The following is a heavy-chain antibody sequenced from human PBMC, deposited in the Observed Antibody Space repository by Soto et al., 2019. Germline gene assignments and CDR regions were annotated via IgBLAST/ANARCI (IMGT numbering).Heavy chain of an antibody. CDR2: INPYSGGA. CDR1: GYTFTDYF. V-gene: IGHV1-2*02. CDR3: ARSSGGNFGIIIEGSNWFDP. D-gene: IGHD3-3*01. J-gene: IGHJ5*02. Sequence: ASVKVSCKASGYTFTDYFIHWVRQAPGQGLEWIGGINPYSGGADQSQKFQGRVTMTRDTSISTAYMEVSSLRSDDTAIYYCARSSGGNFGIIIEGSNWFDPWGQGTLVTVSS.